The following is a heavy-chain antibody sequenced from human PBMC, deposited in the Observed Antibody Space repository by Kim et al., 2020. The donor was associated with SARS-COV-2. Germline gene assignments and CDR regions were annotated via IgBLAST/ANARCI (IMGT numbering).Heavy chain of an antibody. V-gene: IGHV3-23*01. Sequence: GGSLRLSCAASGFTFATYEMSWVRQVPGKGLEWVSAILTGGNTYYGNSGKGRFTISRDTSKNMLFLQMNSLRADDTATYYCAKYTLSGTYNGMDVWGQGT. CDR2: ILTGGNT. CDR1: GFTFATYE. CDR3: AKYTLSGTYNGMDV. D-gene: IGHD1-1*01. J-gene: IGHJ6*02.